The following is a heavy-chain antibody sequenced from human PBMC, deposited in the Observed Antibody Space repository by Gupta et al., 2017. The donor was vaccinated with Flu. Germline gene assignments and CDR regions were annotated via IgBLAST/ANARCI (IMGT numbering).Heavy chain of an antibody. CDR2: IYTSGST. CDR3: ARDGSSRLGYYYGMDV. D-gene: IGHD6-6*01. V-gene: IGHV4-4*07. CDR1: GGSISSYS. Sequence: QVQLQESGPGLVKPSETLSLTCTVSGGSISSYSWSWIRQPAGKGLEWIGRIYTSGSTNYNPSLKSRVTMSVDTSKNQFSLKLSSVTAADTAVYYCARDGSSRLGYYYGMDVWGQGTTVTVSS. J-gene: IGHJ6*02.